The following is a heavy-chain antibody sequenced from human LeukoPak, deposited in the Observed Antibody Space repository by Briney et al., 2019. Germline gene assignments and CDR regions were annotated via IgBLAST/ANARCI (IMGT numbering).Heavy chain of an antibody. CDR2: IYYSGST. Sequence: PSETLSLTCNVSGGSISTYYWSWIRQPPGKGLEWIGYIYYSGSTDYNPSFKSRVIMTVDTSKNQFSLNLNSVTAADTAVYYCARSYGSGAIDSWGQGTLVTVST. CDR3: ARSYGSGAIDS. J-gene: IGHJ4*02. CDR1: GGSISTYY. V-gene: IGHV4-59*01. D-gene: IGHD3-10*01.